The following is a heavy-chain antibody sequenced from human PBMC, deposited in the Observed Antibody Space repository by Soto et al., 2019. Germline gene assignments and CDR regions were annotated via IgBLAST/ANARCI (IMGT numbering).Heavy chain of an antibody. J-gene: IGHJ4*02. CDR1: GYTFTSSG. D-gene: IGHD2-2*01. V-gene: IGHV1-18*01. Sequence: QVQLVQSGAEVKKPGASVKVSCKTSGYTFTSSGISWVRQAPGQGLEWMGWISAYNGNTDYAQKFQGRVIMTTDTSTSTAYMELRSLRSDDTAVYYCARVMTYCTSRSYHDYWGQGTLVAVSS. CDR3: ARVMTYCTSRSYHDY. CDR2: ISAYNGNT.